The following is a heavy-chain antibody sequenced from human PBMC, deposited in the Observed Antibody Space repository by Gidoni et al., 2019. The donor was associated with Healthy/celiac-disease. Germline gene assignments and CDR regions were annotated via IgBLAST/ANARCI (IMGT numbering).Heavy chain of an antibody. CDR2: IYYSWST. CDR1: GGSISSGDYY. Sequence: QVQLPESGPGPVKPSQTLSPTCTVPGGSISSGDYYWSWVRQPPGKGLEWLGYIYYSWSTYYNPSLKSRVTISVDTSKNQFSLKLSSVTAADTAVYYWASGAYYDSSGYLFDYWGQGTLVTVSS. CDR3: ASGAYYDSSGYLFDY. J-gene: IGHJ4*02. D-gene: IGHD3-22*01. V-gene: IGHV4-30-4*01.